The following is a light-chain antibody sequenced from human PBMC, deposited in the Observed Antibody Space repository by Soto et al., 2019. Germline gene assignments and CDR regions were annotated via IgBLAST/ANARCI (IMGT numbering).Light chain of an antibody. CDR1: QSISSY. V-gene: IGKV3-11*01. Sequence: DIVLTQSPATLSLSPGERATLSCRASQSISSYLVWFQQKPGQAPRLLIYDASTRATGIPARFSGSGSGTAFTLTISSLEPEDFAVYYCQQRRNWTLTFGPGTKVDIK. CDR2: DAS. CDR3: QQRRNWTLT. J-gene: IGKJ3*01.